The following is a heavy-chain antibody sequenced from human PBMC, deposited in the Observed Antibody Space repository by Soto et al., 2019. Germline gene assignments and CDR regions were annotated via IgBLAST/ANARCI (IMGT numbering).Heavy chain of an antibody. J-gene: IGHJ5*02. CDR1: GGSISSYY. Sequence: SETLSLTCTVSGGSISSYYWSWIRQPPGKGLEWIGYIYYSGSTNYNPSLKSRVTISVDTSKNQFSLKLSSVTATDTAVYYCARGQYYGSGSYHEELNWFDPWGQGTLVTVSS. V-gene: IGHV4-59*01. CDR2: IYYSGST. CDR3: ARGQYYGSGSYHEELNWFDP. D-gene: IGHD3-10*01.